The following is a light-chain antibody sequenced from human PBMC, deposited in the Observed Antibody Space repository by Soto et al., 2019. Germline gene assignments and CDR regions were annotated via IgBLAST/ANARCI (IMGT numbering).Light chain of an antibody. J-gene: IGLJ2*01. CDR3: QSYDSSLSIAV. CDR1: SSNIGAGYD. V-gene: IGLV1-40*01. Sequence: QAVVTQPPSVSGAPGQRVSISCTGTSSNIGAGYDVHWYQHLPGTAPKLLIFGDINRPSGVPDRFSGSKSGTSASLAITGLHAEDEADYYCQSYDSSLSIAVFGGGTKLTVL. CDR2: GDI.